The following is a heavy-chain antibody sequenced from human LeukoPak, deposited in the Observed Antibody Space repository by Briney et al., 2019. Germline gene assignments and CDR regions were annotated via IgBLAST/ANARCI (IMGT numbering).Heavy chain of an antibody. J-gene: IGHJ5*02. CDR1: GFTFSRYS. V-gene: IGHV3-21*01. CDR3: ARDYYDSSGSSWFDP. Sequence: GGSLRLSCAASGFTFSRYSMNWVRQAPGKGLEWVSSISSGSSFMYYADSVKGRFTISRDNAKNSLYLQMNSLRAKDTALYYCARDYYDSSGSSWFDPWGQGTLVTVSS. CDR2: ISSGSSFM. D-gene: IGHD3-22*01.